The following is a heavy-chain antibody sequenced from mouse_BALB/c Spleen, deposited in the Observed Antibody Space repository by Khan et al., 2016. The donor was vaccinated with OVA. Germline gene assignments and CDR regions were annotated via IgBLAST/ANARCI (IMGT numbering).Heavy chain of an antibody. J-gene: IGHJ1*01. V-gene: IGHV5-9-3*01. CDR2: ISGGGNYT. CDR1: GFTFSSYA. CDR3: TRPAITAVVVTSYWFFDD. D-gene: IGHD1-1*01. Sequence: EVELVESGGGLVKPGGSLKLSCTASGFTFSSYAMSWVRQTPEKRLEWVATISGGGNYTYYPDSVKGRFTISRDNAKNTLYLQMSSLRSEDTATLSCTRPAITAVVVTSYWFFDDWGAGTTVTVSS.